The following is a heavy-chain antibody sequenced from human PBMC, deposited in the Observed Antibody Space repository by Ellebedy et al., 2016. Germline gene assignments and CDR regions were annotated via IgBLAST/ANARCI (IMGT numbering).Heavy chain of an antibody. D-gene: IGHD2-2*01. J-gene: IGHJ3*02. Sequence: GESLKISCKGSGYSFTSYWISWVRQMPGKGLEWMGRIDPSDSYTNYSPSFQGHVTISADKSISTAYLQWSSLKASDTAMYYCAGPTLYCSSTSCDAFDIWGQGTMVTVSS. V-gene: IGHV5-10-1*01. CDR3: AGPTLYCSSTSCDAFDI. CDR1: GYSFTSYW. CDR2: IDPSDSYT.